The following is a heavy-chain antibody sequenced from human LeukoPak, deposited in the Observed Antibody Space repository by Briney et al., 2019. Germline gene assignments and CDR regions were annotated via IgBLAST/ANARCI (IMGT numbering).Heavy chain of an antibody. CDR3: TTVGVY. V-gene: IGHV3-15*01. CDR2: IKSKTDGETT. J-gene: IGHJ4*02. Sequence: GGSLRLSCAASGFTFSNAWMSWVRQAPGKGLEWVGRIKSKTDGETTDYAAPVKGRFTISRDDSKNTLYLQMNSLKTEDTAVYYCTTVGVYWRQGTLVTVSS. D-gene: IGHD1-26*01. CDR1: GFTFSNAW.